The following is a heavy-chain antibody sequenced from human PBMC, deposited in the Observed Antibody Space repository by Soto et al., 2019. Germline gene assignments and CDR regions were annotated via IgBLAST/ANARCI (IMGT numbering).Heavy chain of an antibody. J-gene: IGHJ6*02. D-gene: IGHD6-19*01. V-gene: IGHV1-2*02. CDR3: ARDIAVGGYYYYGMDV. Sequence: ASVKVSCKASGYTFTGYYMHWVRQAPGQGLEWMGWINPNSGGTNYAQKFRGRVTMTRDTSISTAYMELSRLRSDDTAVYYCARDIAVGGYYYYGMDVWGQGTTVTV. CDR2: INPNSGGT. CDR1: GYTFTGYY.